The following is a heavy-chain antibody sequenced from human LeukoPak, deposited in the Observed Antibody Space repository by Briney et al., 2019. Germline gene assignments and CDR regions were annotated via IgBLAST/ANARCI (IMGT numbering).Heavy chain of an antibody. CDR1: GFTFSSYG. D-gene: IGHD2-2*01. J-gene: IGHJ4*02. V-gene: IGHV3-30*02. CDR3: AKVVLYRSSTSCFDY. CDR2: IRYDGSNK. Sequence: GGSLRLSCAASGFTFSSYGMHWVRQAPGKGLEWVAFIRYDGSNKYYADSVKGRFTISRDNSKNTLYLQMNSLRAEDTAVYYCAKVVLYRSSTSCFDYWGQGTLVTVSS.